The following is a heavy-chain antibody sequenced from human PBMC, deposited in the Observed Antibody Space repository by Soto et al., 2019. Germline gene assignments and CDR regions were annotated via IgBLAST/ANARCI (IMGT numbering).Heavy chain of an antibody. CDR2: IYYSGRT. J-gene: IGHJ4*02. V-gene: IGHV4-61*01. CDR3: ARTMVGEGAGYVDY. D-gene: IGHD1-26*01. Sequence: SQTLSLTCTVSGGSVSSGSYYWSWIRQPPGKGLEWTGYIYYSGRTNYNPSLKSRVTISVDTSKNQFSLKLSSVTAADTAVDDCARTMVGEGAGYVDYWGRGTLVT. CDR1: GGSVSSGSYY.